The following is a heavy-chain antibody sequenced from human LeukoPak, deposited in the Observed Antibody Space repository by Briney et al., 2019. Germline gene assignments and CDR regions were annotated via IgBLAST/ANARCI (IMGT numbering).Heavy chain of an antibody. Sequence: SETLSLTCTVSGGSISSTSYYWGWIRQPPGKGLEWIGSIYYSGRTYYNPSLKSRVTISVDTSKNQFSLKLSSVTAADTAVYFCARDPSHYYYTDVWGKGTTVTVSS. CDR2: IYYSGRT. V-gene: IGHV4-39*07. CDR3: ARDPSHYYYTDV. CDR1: GGSISSTSYY. J-gene: IGHJ6*03.